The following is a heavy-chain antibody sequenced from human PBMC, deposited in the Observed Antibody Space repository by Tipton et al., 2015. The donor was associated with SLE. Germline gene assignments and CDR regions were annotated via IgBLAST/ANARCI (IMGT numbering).Heavy chain of an antibody. D-gene: IGHD1-1*01. Sequence: SLRLSCAASGFTFSNYWMYWVRQAPGKGLVWVSRIDSDGTITNYADTVKGRFTISRDNAKDTLYLQMDSLRAEDTALYYCVREPSTIRDFDYWGQGTLVTVSS. CDR2: IDSDGTIT. CDR3: VREPSTIRDFDY. CDR1: GFTFSNYW. V-gene: IGHV3-74*01. J-gene: IGHJ4*02.